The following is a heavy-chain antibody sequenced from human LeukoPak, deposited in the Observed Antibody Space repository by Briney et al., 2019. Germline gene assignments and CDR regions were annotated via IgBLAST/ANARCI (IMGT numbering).Heavy chain of an antibody. V-gene: IGHV4-4*07. CDR1: GGSISSYY. CDR3: ARTGYCSSTSCYTASRPYYYYYMDV. CDR2: IYTSGST. J-gene: IGHJ6*03. Sequence: SETLSLTCTVSGGSISSYYWSWIQQPAGKGLEWIGRIYTSGSTNYNPSLKSRVTISVDTSKNQFSLKLSSVTAADTAVYYCARTGYCSSTSCYTASRPYYYYYMDVWGKGTTVTVSS. D-gene: IGHD2-2*02.